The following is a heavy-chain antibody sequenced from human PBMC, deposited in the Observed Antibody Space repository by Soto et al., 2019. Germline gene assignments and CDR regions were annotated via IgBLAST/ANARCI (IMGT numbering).Heavy chain of an antibody. Sequence: EVHLLEYGGGLVQPGGSLRLSCVVSGSTFNSDDMSWVRQAPGRGLEWVSGISDSGGSTYYADSVKGRFTISRDNAKNTLYLQMKSLRVEDMALYYCAKDGGWSGAVAGLFDYWGPGTQVTVSS. CDR3: AKDGGWSGAVAGLFDY. J-gene: IGHJ4*02. D-gene: IGHD6-19*01. CDR2: ISDSGGST. CDR1: GSTFNSDD. V-gene: IGHV3-23*01.